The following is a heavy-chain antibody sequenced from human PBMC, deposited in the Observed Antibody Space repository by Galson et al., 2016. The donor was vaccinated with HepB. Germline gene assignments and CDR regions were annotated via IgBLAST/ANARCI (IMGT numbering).Heavy chain of an antibody. CDR1: GFTVSSYY. CDR3: ARTSYRECTGPGCVNFRYYYDYMDV. CDR2: IFYGGTT. V-gene: IGHV3-53*01. D-gene: IGHD2-8*02. J-gene: IGHJ6*03. Sequence: SGFTVSSYYMSWVRQAPGKGLEWVSVIFYGGTTYYADSVEGRSTISRDDSMNTLYLQMNSLTAEDTAVYFCARTSYRECTGPGCVNFRYYYDYMDVGGKGATVTVSS.